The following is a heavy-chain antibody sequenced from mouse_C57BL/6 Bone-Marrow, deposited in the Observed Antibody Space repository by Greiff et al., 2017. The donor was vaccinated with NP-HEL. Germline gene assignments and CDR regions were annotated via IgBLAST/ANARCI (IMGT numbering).Heavy chain of an antibody. CDR3: ARRGITTVVATYWYFDV. D-gene: IGHD1-1*01. V-gene: IGHV1-82*01. CDR2: IYPGDGDT. Sequence: VQLQQSGPELVKPGASVKISCKASGYAFSSSWMNWVKQRPGKGLEWIGRIYPGDGDTNYNGKFKGKATLTADKSSSTAYMQLSSLTSEDSAVYFCARRGITTVVATYWYFDVWGTGTTVTVSS. J-gene: IGHJ1*03. CDR1: GYAFSSSW.